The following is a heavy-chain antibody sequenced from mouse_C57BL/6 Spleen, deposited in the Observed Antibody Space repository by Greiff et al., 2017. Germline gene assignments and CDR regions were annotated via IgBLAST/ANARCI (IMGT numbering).Heavy chain of an antibody. J-gene: IGHJ4*01. V-gene: IGHV1-64*01. Sequence: QVQLQRPGAVLVKPGASVKLSCKASGYTFTSYWMHWVKQRPGKGLEWIGMIHPNSGSTNYNEKFKSKATLTVDKSSSTAYMQLSSLTSEDSAVYSCARPSWDDYAMDYWGQGTSVTVSS. CDR1: GYTFTSYW. CDR2: IHPNSGST. D-gene: IGHD4-1*01. CDR3: ARPSWDDYAMDY.